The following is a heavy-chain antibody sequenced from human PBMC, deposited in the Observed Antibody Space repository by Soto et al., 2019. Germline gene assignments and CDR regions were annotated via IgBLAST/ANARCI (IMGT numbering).Heavy chain of an antibody. V-gene: IGHV3-7*01. J-gene: IGHJ4*02. CDR3: AREKRANGYFDY. CDR2: IKQAGSEK. CDR1: GFTFSAYW. D-gene: IGHD6-25*01. Sequence: EVQLVESGGGLVQTGGSLRLSCAASGFTFSAYWMSWVRQATGKGLEWVANIKQAGSEKYYVDSVNGRFIISRDDAKNSLFLQVNSLRVEDTAVYYCAREKRANGYFDYWGQGTLVTVSS.